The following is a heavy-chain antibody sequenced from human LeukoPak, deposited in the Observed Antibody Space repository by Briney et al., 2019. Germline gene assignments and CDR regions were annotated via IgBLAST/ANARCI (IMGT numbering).Heavy chain of an antibody. CDR3: AKDGGTHFDH. CDR1: GFTFRTSG. V-gene: IGHV3-48*01. Sequence: GGSLRLSCAASGFTFRTSGMNWVRKAPGKGLEWVSYISSSGTTISYAQSVKGRFTITRDNAQNSLTLHMNTLRADDTAVYYCAKDGGTHFDHWGQGTLVTVSS. D-gene: IGHD1-26*01. CDR2: ISSSGTTI. J-gene: IGHJ4*02.